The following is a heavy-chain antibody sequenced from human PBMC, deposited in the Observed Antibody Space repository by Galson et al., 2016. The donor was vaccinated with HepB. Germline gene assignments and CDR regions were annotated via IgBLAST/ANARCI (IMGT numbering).Heavy chain of an antibody. CDR1: GFTFDDYG. D-gene: IGHD2-2*02. J-gene: IGHJ4*02. CDR2: ISWNSVGV. Sequence: SLRLSCAASGFTFDDYGMDWVRQAPGKGLEWVAGISWNSVGVGYADSVKGRFTISRDNAKNSLYLQMNSLRAEDTALYYCVKDRVYRCSSSTCYREFDHWGQGTLVTVAS. CDR3: VKDRVYRCSSSTCYREFDH. V-gene: IGHV3-9*01.